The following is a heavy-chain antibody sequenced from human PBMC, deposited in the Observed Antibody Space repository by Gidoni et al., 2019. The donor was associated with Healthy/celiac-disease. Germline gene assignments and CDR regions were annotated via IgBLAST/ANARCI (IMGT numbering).Heavy chain of an antibody. CDR1: GGSISSSSYY. J-gene: IGHJ4*02. Sequence: QLQLQESGPGLVKPSETLSLTCTVSGGSISSSSYYWGWIRQPPGKGLEWIGSIYYSGSTYYNPSLKSRVTISVDTSKNQFSLKLSSVTAADTAVYYCARHVFGWNFDYWGQGTLVTVSS. CDR3: ARHVFGWNFDY. V-gene: IGHV4-39*01. D-gene: IGHD6-19*01. CDR2: IYYSGST.